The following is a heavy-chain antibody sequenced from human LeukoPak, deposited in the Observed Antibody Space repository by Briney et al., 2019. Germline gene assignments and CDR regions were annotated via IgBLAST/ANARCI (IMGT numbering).Heavy chain of an antibody. CDR2: ISGYNGNT. CDR1: GYTLSNFG. J-gene: IGHJ4*02. V-gene: IGHV1-18*01. D-gene: IGHD1-26*01. Sequence: ASVKVSCKASGYTLSNFGISWVRQAPGQGLEWVGWISGYNGNTKYAQKLQGRVTVTTDTSTSTAYMDLWSLTSDDAAVYYCARIDTSGSYYLWHFDYWGQGTLVTVSS. CDR3: ARIDTSGSYYLWHFDY.